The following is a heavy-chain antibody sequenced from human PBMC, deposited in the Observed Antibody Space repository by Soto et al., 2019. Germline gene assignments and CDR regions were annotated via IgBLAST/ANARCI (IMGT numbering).Heavy chain of an antibody. D-gene: IGHD2-15*01. J-gene: IGHJ4*02. V-gene: IGHV4-59*01. CDR3: ATGGSRGFGY. Sequence: SETLSLTCTVSGGSMSSYYWNWIRQPPGKGLEWIGYTYYSGSTNYNPSLKSRVTISVDTSKNQFSLKLSSVTAADTAVYYCATGGSRGFGYWGQGTLVTVSS. CDR2: TYYSGST. CDR1: GGSMSSYY.